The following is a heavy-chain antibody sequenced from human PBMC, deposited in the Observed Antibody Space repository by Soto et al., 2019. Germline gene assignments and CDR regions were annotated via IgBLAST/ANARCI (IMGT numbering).Heavy chain of an antibody. J-gene: IGHJ2*01. CDR3: ARTIAAAGGRRYFDH. Sequence: QVQLVESGGGLVKPGGSLRLSCAASGFTFSDYYMSWIRQAPGKGLEWVSYISSSSSYTNYADSVKGRFTNSRDNAKNSLYLQMNSLRDEDTAVYHCARTIAAAGGRRYFDHWGRGTLVTVSS. CDR1: GFTFSDYY. V-gene: IGHV3-11*05. CDR2: ISSSSSYT. D-gene: IGHD6-13*01.